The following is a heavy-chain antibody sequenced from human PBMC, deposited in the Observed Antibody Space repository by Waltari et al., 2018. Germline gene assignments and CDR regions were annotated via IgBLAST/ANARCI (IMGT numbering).Heavy chain of an antibody. CDR2: INFDGSRI. J-gene: IGHJ4*02. CDR3: AVRAKEGYCEGGSCHARLDS. Sequence: EVRLVESGGDSVQPGGSLRLSCAASGFIFDHYWMHCVRQAPGKGLEWLSRINFDGSRITYADSVKGRFTISRDTPKSTLYLQINSLRVEDTAVYYCAVRAKEGYCEGGSCHARLDSWGQGTLVSVSS. CDR1: GFIFDHYW. V-gene: IGHV3-74*01. D-gene: IGHD2-15*01.